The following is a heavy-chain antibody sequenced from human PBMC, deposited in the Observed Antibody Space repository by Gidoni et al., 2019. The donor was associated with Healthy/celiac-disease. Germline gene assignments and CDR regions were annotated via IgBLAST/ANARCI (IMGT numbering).Heavy chain of an antibody. CDR2: ISGSGGST. Sequence: FSSYAMSWVRQAPGKGLEWVSAISGSGGSTYYADSVKGRFTISRDNSKNTLYLQMNSLRAEDTAVYYCAKVAYDILTGPFDYWGQGTLVTVSS. CDR1: FSSYA. J-gene: IGHJ4*02. CDR3: AKVAYDILTGPFDY. V-gene: IGHV3-23*01. D-gene: IGHD3-9*01.